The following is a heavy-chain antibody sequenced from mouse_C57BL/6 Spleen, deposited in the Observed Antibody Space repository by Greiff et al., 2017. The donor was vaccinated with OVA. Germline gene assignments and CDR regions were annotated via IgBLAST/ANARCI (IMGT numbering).Heavy chain of an antibody. Sequence: VQLQQPGAELVRPGSSVKLSCKASGYTFTSYWMHWVKQRPIQGLEWIGNIDPSDSETHYNQKFKDKATLTVDKSSSTAYMQLSSLTSEDSAVYYCARWDYYGSRGAMDYWGQGTSVTVSS. CDR2: IDPSDSET. J-gene: IGHJ4*01. V-gene: IGHV1-52*01. CDR1: GYTFTSYW. CDR3: ARWDYYGSRGAMDY. D-gene: IGHD1-1*01.